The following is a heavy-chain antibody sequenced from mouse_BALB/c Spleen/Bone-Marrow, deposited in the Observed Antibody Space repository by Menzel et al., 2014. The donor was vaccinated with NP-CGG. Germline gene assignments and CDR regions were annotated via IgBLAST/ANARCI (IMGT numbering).Heavy chain of an antibody. D-gene: IGHD2-3*01. J-gene: IGHJ3*01. CDR2: INPDSSTT. CDR1: GFDFSGYW. V-gene: IGHV4-1*02. CDR3: ARNDGYSFAY. Sequence: DVQLQESGGGLVQPGGSLKLSCAASGFDFSGYWMSWVRQAPGKGLEWIGEINPDSSTTNYTPSLKDKFIISRDNAKNTLYLQVSKVRSEDTALYYCARNDGYSFAYWGQGTLVTVSA.